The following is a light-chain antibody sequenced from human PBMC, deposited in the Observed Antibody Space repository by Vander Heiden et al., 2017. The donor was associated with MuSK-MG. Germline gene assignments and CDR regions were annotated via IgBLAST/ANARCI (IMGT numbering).Light chain of an antibody. CDR2: GAS. Sequence: EIVLTQSPGTLSLSPGERASQSVSSSYLAWYQQKHGQAPRLLIYGASSRATGIPDRFSGSGSGTDFTLTISRLEPEDFAVYYCQQDGSSRTFGQGTKVEIK. J-gene: IGKJ1*01. V-gene: IGKV3-20*01. CDR3: QQDGSSRT. CDR1: QSVSSSY.